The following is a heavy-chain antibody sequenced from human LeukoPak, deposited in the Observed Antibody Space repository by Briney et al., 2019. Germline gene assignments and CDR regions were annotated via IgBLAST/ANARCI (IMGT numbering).Heavy chain of an antibody. CDR1: GFPFSSYW. D-gene: IGHD2/OR15-2a*01. J-gene: IGHJ4*02. CDR2: IKQDGGET. Sequence: GGSLRLSCAASGFPFSSYWMAWVRQAPGKGLEWVASIKQDGGETFYVDSVKGRFTISRDNAKNSLYLQMNSLRAEDTAVYYCAKDNNSFDYWGQGTLVTVSS. V-gene: IGHV3-7*01. CDR3: AKDNNSFDY.